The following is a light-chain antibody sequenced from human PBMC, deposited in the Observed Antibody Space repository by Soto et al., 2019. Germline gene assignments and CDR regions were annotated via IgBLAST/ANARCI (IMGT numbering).Light chain of an antibody. CDR1: QTVGRDY. CDR3: QQYATSPLT. V-gene: IGKV3D-20*01. CDR2: RAS. Sequence: EIVLTQSPATLSLSQGERATLSCGASQTVGRDYLAWYQQKPGLAPRLLISRASTMATGIPDRFSGSGSGTDFTLIISRLEPEDFAVYFCQQYATSPLTFGGGTEVEIK. J-gene: IGKJ4*01.